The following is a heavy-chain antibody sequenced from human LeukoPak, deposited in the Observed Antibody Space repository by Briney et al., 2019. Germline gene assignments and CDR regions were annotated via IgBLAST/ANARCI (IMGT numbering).Heavy chain of an antibody. CDR2: ISYDGSNK. V-gene: IGHV3-30-3*01. Sequence: PGASLRLYCAASVFTFSSYAMHWVREAPGMGLERVAVISYDGSNKYYADSVKGRFTISRDNSKNTLYLQMNSLRAEDTAVYYCARDEGDYGDYVLNYWGQGTLVTVSS. CDR3: ARDEGDYGDYVLNY. D-gene: IGHD4-17*01. J-gene: IGHJ4*02. CDR1: VFTFSSYA.